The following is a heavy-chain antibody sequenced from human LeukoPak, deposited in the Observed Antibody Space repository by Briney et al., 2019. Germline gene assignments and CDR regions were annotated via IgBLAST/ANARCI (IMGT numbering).Heavy chain of an antibody. Sequence: GGSLNPSGPASEPPFSSYAMSWVRQAQGKGLKWAQGISTSGGSTYYTDSVKGRFTISRDNSKKTLYLQMNSLRAEDTAVYYCAKDPFVFESGSYLIDYWGQGTLVTVSS. D-gene: IGHD1-26*01. CDR1: EPPFSSYA. CDR2: ISTSGGST. J-gene: IGHJ4*02. V-gene: IGHV3-23*01. CDR3: AKDPFVFESGSYLIDY.